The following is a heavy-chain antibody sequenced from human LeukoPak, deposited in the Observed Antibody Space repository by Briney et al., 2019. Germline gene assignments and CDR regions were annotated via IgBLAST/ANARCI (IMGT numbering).Heavy chain of an antibody. CDR2: INPSGGST. Sequence: ASVKVSCKASGYTFTSYYMHWVRQAPGQGLEWMGIINPSGGSTSYAQKLQGRVTMTTDTSTSTAYMELRSLRSDDTAVYYCARDKRGIVGATIIHWGQGTLVTVSS. V-gene: IGHV1-46*01. J-gene: IGHJ4*02. CDR3: ARDKRGIVGATIIH. CDR1: GYTFTSYY. D-gene: IGHD1-26*01.